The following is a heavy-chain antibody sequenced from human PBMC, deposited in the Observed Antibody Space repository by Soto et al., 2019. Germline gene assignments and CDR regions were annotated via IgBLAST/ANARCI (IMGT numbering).Heavy chain of an antibody. Sequence: EVQLLESGGGLVQPGGSLRLSCAASGFTFSSYAMSWVRQAPGKGLEWVSAISGSGGSTYYADSVKGRFTISRDNSKNTLYLQMNSLRAEDTAVYYCAKDPPRGGSWYVSFDYWGQGTLVTVSS. V-gene: IGHV3-23*01. CDR3: AKDPPRGGSWYVSFDY. D-gene: IGHD6-13*01. J-gene: IGHJ4*02. CDR1: GFTFSSYA. CDR2: ISGSGGST.